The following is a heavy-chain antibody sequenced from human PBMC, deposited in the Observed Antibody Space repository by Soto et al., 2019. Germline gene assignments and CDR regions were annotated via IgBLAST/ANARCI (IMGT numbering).Heavy chain of an antibody. V-gene: IGHV3-9*01. CDR1: GFNFADFV. D-gene: IGHD1-1*01. CDR2: IWTDSSSR. J-gene: IGHJ4*02. Sequence: GGSLRLSCAASGFNFADFVMHWVRQAPGKGLEYVSGIWTDSSSRAYAGSVKGRFIISRDNAKNALYLQMNSLRAEDTALYYCAKGGLWNDVLAYWGQGTLVTVSS. CDR3: AKGGLWNDVLAY.